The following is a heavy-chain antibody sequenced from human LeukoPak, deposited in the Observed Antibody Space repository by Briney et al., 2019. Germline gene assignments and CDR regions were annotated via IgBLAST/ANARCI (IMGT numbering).Heavy chain of an antibody. CDR3: ASITIAARLLLYYYYYYMDA. Sequence: SETLSLTCTVSGYSISSGYYWGWIRQPPGKGLEWIGSIYYSGSTYYNPSLKSRVTISVDTSKNQFSLKLSSVTAADTAVYYCASITIAARLLLYYYYYYMDAWGKGTTVTVSS. D-gene: IGHD6-6*01. CDR2: IYYSGST. V-gene: IGHV4-38-2*02. J-gene: IGHJ6*03. CDR1: GYSISSGYY.